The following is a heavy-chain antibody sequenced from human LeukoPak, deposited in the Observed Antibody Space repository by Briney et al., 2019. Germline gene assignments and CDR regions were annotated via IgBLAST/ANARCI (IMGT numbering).Heavy chain of an antibody. V-gene: IGHV3-30-3*01. CDR1: GFTFSSYA. D-gene: IGHD1-26*01. J-gene: IGHJ6*02. Sequence: GGSLRLSCAASGFTFSSYAMHWVRQAPGKGLEWVAVISYDGSNKYYADSVKGRFTISRDNSKNTLYLQMNSLRAEDTAVYYCARNLEWELQEDYYGMDVWGQGTTVTVSS. CDR3: ARNLEWELQEDYYGMDV. CDR2: ISYDGSNK.